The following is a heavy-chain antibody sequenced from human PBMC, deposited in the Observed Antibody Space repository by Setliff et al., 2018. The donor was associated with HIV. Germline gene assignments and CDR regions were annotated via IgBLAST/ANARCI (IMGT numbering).Heavy chain of an antibody. CDR2: INHSGNT. V-gene: IGHV4-34*01. CDR3: ARGLGRGSGTYYNPPGY. J-gene: IGHJ4*02. CDR1: GGSFSGYY. Sequence: SETLFLTCAFNGGSFSGYYWMWIRQSPGKGLEWIGEINHSGNTNYNPSLKSRVTMSGDTSKNQFSLNLTSVTAADTAVYFCARGLGRGSGTYYNPPGYWGPGTLVTVSS. D-gene: IGHD3-10*01.